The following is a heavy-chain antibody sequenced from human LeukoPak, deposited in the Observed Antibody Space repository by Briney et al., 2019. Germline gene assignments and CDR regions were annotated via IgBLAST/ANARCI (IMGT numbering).Heavy chain of an antibody. CDR1: GFTFSSYE. J-gene: IGHJ6*02. CDR2: ISSSGSTI. D-gene: IGHD6-13*01. CDR3: AGCIAAAGPRCYYGMDV. Sequence: GGSLRLTCAASGFTFSSYEMNWVRQAPGKGLEWVSYISSSGSTIYYADSVKGRFTISRDNAKNSLYLQMNSLRAEDTAVYYCAGCIAAAGPRCYYGMDVWGQGTTVTVSS. V-gene: IGHV3-48*03.